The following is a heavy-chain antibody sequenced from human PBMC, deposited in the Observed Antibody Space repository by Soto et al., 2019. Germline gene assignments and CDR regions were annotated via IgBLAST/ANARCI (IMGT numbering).Heavy chain of an antibody. CDR3: ARDRADGLRSFDWLCLDY. CDR1: GFTFSTFA. Sequence: PGGSLRLFCAASGFTFSTFAMHWVRQAPDKGLEWVAVISYDGSHKYYADSVKGRIIISRDNSKNTLYLQMKALRGEDTAVYYCARDRADGLRSFDWLCLDYWGHGTLFTVSS. CDR2: ISYDGSHK. J-gene: IGHJ4*01. V-gene: IGHV3-30-3*01. D-gene: IGHD3-9*01.